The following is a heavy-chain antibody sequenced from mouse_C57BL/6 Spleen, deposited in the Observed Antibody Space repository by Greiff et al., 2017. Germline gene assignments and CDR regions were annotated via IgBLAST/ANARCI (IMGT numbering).Heavy chain of an antibody. D-gene: IGHD1-1*01. J-gene: IGHJ2*01. Sequence: DVKLVESGGGLVKPGGSLKLSCAASGFTFSSYTMSWVRQTPEKRLEWVATISGGGGNTYYPDSVKGRFTISRDKAKNTLYLQMSSLRSEDTALYYCARRGSSYYYFDYWGQGTTLTVPS. CDR3: ARRGSSYYYFDY. CDR2: ISGGGGNT. CDR1: GFTFSSYT. V-gene: IGHV5-9*01.